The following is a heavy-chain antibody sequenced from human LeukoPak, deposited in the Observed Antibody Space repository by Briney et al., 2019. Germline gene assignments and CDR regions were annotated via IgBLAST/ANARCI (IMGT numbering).Heavy chain of an antibody. J-gene: IGHJ4*02. D-gene: IGHD6-19*01. CDR2: INSDGSWT. Sequence: GGSLRLSCAASGNYWMHWVRQVPGKGLVWVSHINSDGSWTSYADSVKGRFTISRDNSKNTLYLQMNSLRAEDTAVYYCAKRAVARSFDYWGQGTLVTVSS. CDR1: GNYW. V-gene: IGHV3-74*01. CDR3: AKRAVARSFDY.